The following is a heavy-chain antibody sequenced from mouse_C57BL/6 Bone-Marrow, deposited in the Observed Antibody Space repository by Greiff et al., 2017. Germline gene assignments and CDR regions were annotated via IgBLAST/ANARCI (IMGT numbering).Heavy chain of an antibody. CDR3: ARRGYGGYFDV. CDR2: IYPGSGNT. J-gene: IGHJ1*03. D-gene: IGHD1-1*01. V-gene: IGHV1-76*01. CDR1: GYTFTDYY. Sequence: QVQLKESGAELVRPGASVKLSCKASGYTFTDYYINWVKQRPGQGLEWIARIYPGSGNTYYNEKFKGKATLTAEKSSSTAYMQLSSLTSEDSAVYFCARRGYGGYFDVWGTGTTVTVSS.